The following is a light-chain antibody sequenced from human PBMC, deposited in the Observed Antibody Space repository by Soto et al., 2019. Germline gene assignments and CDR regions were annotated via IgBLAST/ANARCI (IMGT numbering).Light chain of an antibody. J-gene: IGLJ3*02. CDR3: SSYTHSSTQV. Sequence: QSVLTQPASVSGSPGQSITISCTGTRSDVGAYNSVSWYLQHPGKAPKVLIYEVRNRPSGISNRFSGSKSGNTASLTISGLQADDEGDYYCSSYTHSSTQVFGGGTKLTVL. CDR2: EVR. V-gene: IGLV2-14*01. CDR1: RSDVGAYNS.